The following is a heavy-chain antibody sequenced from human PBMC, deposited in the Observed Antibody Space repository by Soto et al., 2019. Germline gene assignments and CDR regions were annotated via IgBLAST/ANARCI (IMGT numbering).Heavy chain of an antibody. V-gene: IGHV3-66*01. CDR1: GFTVGNNY. CDR2: IHRGGST. CDR3: ARSANTYGSPFDY. D-gene: IGHD3-10*01. Sequence: EVHLVESGGGLVQPGGSLRLSCAASGFTVGNNYMSWVRQAPGKGLEWVSIIHRGGSTSYADSVKGRFTISRDSSKNILYLQINGLTADDTAVYYCARSANTYGSPFDYWDQGALVTVSS. J-gene: IGHJ4*02.